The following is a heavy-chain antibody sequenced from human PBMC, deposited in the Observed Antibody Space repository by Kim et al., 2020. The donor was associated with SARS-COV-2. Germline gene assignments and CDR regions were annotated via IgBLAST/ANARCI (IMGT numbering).Heavy chain of an antibody. V-gene: IGHV4-39*01. CDR3: ASLIRDTAIDY. D-gene: IGHD5-18*01. Sequence: SETLSLTCTVSGGSISSSSYYWGWIRQPPGKGLEWIGSIYYSGSTYYNPSLKSRVTISVDTSKNQFSLKLSSVTAADTAVYYCASLIRDTAIDYWGQGTLVTVSS. J-gene: IGHJ4*02. CDR1: GGSISSSSYY. CDR2: IYYSGST.